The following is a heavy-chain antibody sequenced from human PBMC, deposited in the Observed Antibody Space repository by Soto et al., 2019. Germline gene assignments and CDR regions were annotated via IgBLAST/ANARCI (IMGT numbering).Heavy chain of an antibody. J-gene: IGHJ4*02. D-gene: IGHD2-2*03. V-gene: IGHV3-23*01. Sequence: PGGSLRLSCAASRFTFSSYAMSWVRQAPGKGLEWVSAISGSGGSTYYADSVKGRFTISRDNSKNTLYLQMNSLRAEDTAVYYCAKVMDIVVVPAAPGFYGDYWGQGTLVTVSS. CDR1: RFTFSSYA. CDR3: AKVMDIVVVPAAPGFYGDY. CDR2: ISGSGGST.